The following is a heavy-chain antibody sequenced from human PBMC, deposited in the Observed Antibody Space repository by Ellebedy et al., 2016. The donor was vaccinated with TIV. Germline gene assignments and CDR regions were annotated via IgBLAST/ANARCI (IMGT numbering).Heavy chain of an antibody. J-gene: IGHJ4*02. D-gene: IGHD4-23*01. CDR1: GFNFTSCP. CDR3: ARTLAFGVNSALGY. CDR2: IGSASDTI. Sequence: ETLSLXXAASGFNFTSCPMHWVRQAPGKGLEWISYIGSASDTIYYADSVKGRFTISRDNAKNSLFLQMKSLRDEDTAVYFCARTLAFGVNSALGYWGQGTLVTVSS. V-gene: IGHV3-48*02.